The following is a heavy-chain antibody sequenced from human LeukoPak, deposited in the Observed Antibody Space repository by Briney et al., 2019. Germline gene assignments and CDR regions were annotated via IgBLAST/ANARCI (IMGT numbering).Heavy chain of an antibody. D-gene: IGHD6-19*01. J-gene: IGHJ3*02. CDR1: GDSVSSNSAA. CDR2: TYYRSKWYN. V-gene: IGHV6-1*01. CDR3: ASKGSSGWYDAFDI. Sequence: SQTLSLTCAISGDSVSSNSAAWNWIRQSPSRGLEWLGRTYYRSKWYNDYAVSVKSRITINPDTSKNQFSPQLNSVTPEDTAVYYCASKGSSGWYDAFDIWGQGTMVTVSS.